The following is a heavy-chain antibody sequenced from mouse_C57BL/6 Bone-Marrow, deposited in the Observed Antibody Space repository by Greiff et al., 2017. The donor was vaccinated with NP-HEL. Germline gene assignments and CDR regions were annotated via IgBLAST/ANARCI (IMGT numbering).Heavy chain of an antibody. CDR3: ARLPFY. CDR1: GFTFSSYA. V-gene: IGHV5-4*01. Sequence: EVQGVESGGGLVKPGGSLKLSCAASGFTFSSYAMSWVRQTPEKRLEWVATISDGGSYTYYPDKVKGRFTLPRDNAKKNLYLQMSHLESEDTAMYYCARLPFYWGQGTSVTVSA. D-gene: IGHD1-1*01. CDR2: ISDGGSYT. J-gene: IGHJ4*01.